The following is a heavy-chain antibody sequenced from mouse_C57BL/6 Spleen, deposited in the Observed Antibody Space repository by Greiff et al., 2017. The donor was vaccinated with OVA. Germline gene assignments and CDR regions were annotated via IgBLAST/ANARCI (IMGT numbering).Heavy chain of an antibody. D-gene: IGHD1-1*01. J-gene: IGHJ4*01. V-gene: IGHV5-16*01. CDR3: ARVATDYAMDY. CDR2: INYDGSST. CDR1: GFTFSDYY. Sequence: EVKVVESEGGLVQPGSSMKLSCTASGFTFSDYYMAWVRQVPEKGLEWVANINYDGSSTYYLDSLKSRFIISRDNAKNILYLQMSSLKSEDTATYYCARVATDYAMDYWGQGTSVTVSS.